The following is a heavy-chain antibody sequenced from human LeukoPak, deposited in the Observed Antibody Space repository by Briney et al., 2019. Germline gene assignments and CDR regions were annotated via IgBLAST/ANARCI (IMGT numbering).Heavy chain of an antibody. CDR1: GGSISSYY. CDR2: IYYSGST. D-gene: IGHD4-17*01. J-gene: IGHJ5*02. Sequence: SETLSLTCTVSGGSISSYYWSWVRPPPGKGLEWIGYIYYSGSTNYNPSLKSRVTISVDTSKNQFSLKLSSVTAADTAVYYCARARPAEHLDYDGNWFDPWGQGTLVTVSS. CDR3: ARARPAEHLDYDGNWFDP. V-gene: IGHV4-59*01.